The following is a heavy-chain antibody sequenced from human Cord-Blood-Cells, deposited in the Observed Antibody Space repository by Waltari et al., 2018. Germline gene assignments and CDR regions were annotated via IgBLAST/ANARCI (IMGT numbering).Heavy chain of an antibody. CDR3: ASCGGSCHYYYYGMDV. V-gene: IGHV1-69*01. J-gene: IGHJ6*02. CDR1: GGPFSSYA. D-gene: IGHD2-15*01. CDR2: IIPIFGTA. Sequence: QVQLVQSGAEVKKPGSSVKVSCKDSGGPFSSYAISWVRQAPGQGLEWMGGIIPIFGTANYAQKFQGRVTITADESTSTAYMGLSSLRSEDTAVYYCASCGGSCHYYYYGMDVWGQGTTVTVSS.